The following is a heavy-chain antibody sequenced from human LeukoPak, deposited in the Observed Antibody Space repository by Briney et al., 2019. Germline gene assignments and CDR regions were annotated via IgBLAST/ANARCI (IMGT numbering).Heavy chain of an antibody. V-gene: IGHV1-69*06. CDR1: GGTFTFGTAG. CDR3: ARAYIVNTNGDNVYYYMDV. CDR2: IIPLFDSP. D-gene: IGHD5-24*01. J-gene: IGHJ6*03. Sequence: SVTVSCKASGGTFTFGTAGVTWVRQASGQRLEWLGGIIPLFDSPHYAPNFQGRVTITADRFSGVAYMDLSSLSSEDTAVYYCARAYIVNTNGDNVYYYMDVWGTGTTVTVSS.